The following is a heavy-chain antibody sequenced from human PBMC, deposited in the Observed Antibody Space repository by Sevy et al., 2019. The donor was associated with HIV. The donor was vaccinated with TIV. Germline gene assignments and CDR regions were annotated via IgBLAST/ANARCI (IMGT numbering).Heavy chain of an antibody. CDR2: IGFDGSNK. CDR3: AKGDCTVGTCRGGVYYYFMDV. D-gene: IGHD2-15*01. CDR1: GFTFSIYG. V-gene: IGHV3-30*02. J-gene: IGHJ6*03. Sequence: GGSLRLSCAASGFTFSIYGMHWVRQAPGKGLEWVAFIGFDGSNKFYADSVKGRFTVSRDNPKNTLYLQMNSLRTEDTAVYYCAKGDCTVGTCRGGVYYYFMDVWGKGTTVTVSS.